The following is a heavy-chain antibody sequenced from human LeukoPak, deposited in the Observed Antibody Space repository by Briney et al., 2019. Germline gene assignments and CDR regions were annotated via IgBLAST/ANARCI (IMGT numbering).Heavy chain of an antibody. CDR3: AKEERSSSGWPFDY. CDR2: ISGGGGGT. CDR1: GFTFGNYA. Sequence: PGGSLRLSCAASGFTFGNYAMSWVRQAPGKGLEWVSAISGGGGGTYYADSVKGRFIISRDNSKNTLFLQMNSLRAEDTAVYYCAKEERSSSGWPFDYWGQGTLVTVSS. V-gene: IGHV3-23*01. D-gene: IGHD6-19*01. J-gene: IGHJ4*02.